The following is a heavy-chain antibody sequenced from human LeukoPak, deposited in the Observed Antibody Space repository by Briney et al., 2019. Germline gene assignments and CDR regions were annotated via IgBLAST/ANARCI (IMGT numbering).Heavy chain of an antibody. J-gene: IGHJ4*02. V-gene: IGHV3-30-3*01. CDR3: ARGDSSGYHCYFDS. CDR2: ISDDGSNK. CDR1: GFAFSTYT. D-gene: IGHD3-22*01. Sequence: GGSLRLSCAASGFAFSTYTIHWVRQTPGKGLEWVAVISDDGSNKYFADSVKGRFTISRDNAENSLYLQMNSLRDEDTAVYYCARGDSSGYHCYFDSWGQGTLVTVSS.